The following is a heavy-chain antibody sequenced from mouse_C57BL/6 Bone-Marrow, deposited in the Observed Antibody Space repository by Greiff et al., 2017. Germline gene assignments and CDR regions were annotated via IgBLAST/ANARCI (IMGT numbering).Heavy chain of an antibody. V-gene: IGHV2-5*01. CDR1: GFSLTSYG. J-gene: IGHJ4*01. Sequence: VQLQQSGPGLVQPSQSLSITCTVSGFSLTSYGVHWVRQSPGKGLEWLGVIWRGGSTDYNAAFMSRLSITKDNSKSQVFFKMNSLQADDTAISYCAKKGKKLLGGAMDYWGQGTSVTVSS. CDR3: AKKGKKLLGGAMDY. CDR2: IWRGGST. D-gene: IGHD1-1*01.